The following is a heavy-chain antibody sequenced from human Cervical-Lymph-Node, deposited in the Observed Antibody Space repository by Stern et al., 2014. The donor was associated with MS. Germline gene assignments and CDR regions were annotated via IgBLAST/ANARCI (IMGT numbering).Heavy chain of an antibody. CDR1: GYTFTSYY. V-gene: IGHV1-46*01. CDR3: AREVAGHRLGMMDV. J-gene: IGHJ6*02. Sequence: DQLVESGAEVKKPGASVKVSCKACGYTFTSYYMHWVRQAPGQGLEWMGIINPSGGSTSYAQKFQGRVTMTRDTSTNTVYMELSSLRSDDTAVYYCAREVAGHRLGMMDVWGQGTTVTVSS. CDR2: INPSGGST. D-gene: IGHD6-19*01.